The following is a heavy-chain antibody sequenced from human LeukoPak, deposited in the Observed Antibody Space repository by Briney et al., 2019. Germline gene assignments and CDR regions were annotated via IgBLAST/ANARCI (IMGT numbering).Heavy chain of an antibody. V-gene: IGHV4-61*05. Sequence: KPSETLSLTCTVSGGSISSSSYYWSWIRQPLGKGLEWIGSIHYSGSTTYNPSLKSRVTISVDTSKNQFSLKLSSVTAADTAVYYCARRLGGTSTGFDYWGQGTLVTVSS. CDR2: IHYSGST. CDR1: GGSISSSSYY. D-gene: IGHD2-2*01. J-gene: IGHJ4*02. CDR3: ARRLGGTSTGFDY.